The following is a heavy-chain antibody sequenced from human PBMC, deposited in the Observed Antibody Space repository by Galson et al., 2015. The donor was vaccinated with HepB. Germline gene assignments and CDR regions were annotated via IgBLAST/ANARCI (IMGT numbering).Heavy chain of an antibody. J-gene: IGHJ5*02. CDR1: GYTFTSYD. CDR3: ARGRTYYDFWSGYYLSPYNWFDP. D-gene: IGHD3-3*01. Sequence: QSGAEVKKPGASVKVSCKASGYTFTSYDINWVRQATGQGLEWMGWMNPNSGNTGYAQKFQGRVTMTRNTSISTAYMELSSLRSEDTAVYYCARGRTYYDFWSGYYLSPYNWFDPWGQGTLVTVSS. CDR2: MNPNSGNT. V-gene: IGHV1-8*02.